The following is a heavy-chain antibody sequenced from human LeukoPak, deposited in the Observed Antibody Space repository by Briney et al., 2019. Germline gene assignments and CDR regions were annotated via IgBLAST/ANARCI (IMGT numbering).Heavy chain of an antibody. CDR1: GFTFSSYA. CDR3: AKQFGLYYYYGMDV. CDR2: ISGSGGST. Sequence: GGSLRLSCAASGFTFSSYAMSWVRQAPGKGLEWVSAISGSGGSTYYADSVKGRFTISRDNPKNTLYLQMNSLRAEDTAVYYCAKQFGLYYYYGMDVWGQGTTVTVSS. V-gene: IGHV3-23*01. J-gene: IGHJ6*02. D-gene: IGHD3-16*01.